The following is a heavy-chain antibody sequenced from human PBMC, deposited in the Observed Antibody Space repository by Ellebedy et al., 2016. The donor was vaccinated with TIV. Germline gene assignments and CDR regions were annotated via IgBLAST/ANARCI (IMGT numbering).Heavy chain of an antibody. J-gene: IGHJ4*02. Sequence: SVKVSXXASGGTFSSYAISWVRQAPGQGLEWMGGIIPIFGTANYAQKFQGRVTITADESTSTAYMELSSLRSEDTAVYYCARFGVRGCSGGSCYAYSFDYWGQGTLVTVSS. CDR2: IIPIFGTA. CDR1: GGTFSSYA. V-gene: IGHV1-69*13. D-gene: IGHD2-15*01. CDR3: ARFGVRGCSGGSCYAYSFDY.